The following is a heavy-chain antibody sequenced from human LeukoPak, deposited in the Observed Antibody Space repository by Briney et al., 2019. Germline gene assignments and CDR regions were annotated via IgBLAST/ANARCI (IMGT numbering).Heavy chain of an antibody. D-gene: IGHD2-2*01. V-gene: IGHV3-30-3*01. Sequence: GRSLRLSCAASGFTFSSYAMHWVRQAPGKGLEWVAVISYDGSNKYYADSVKGRFTISRDNSKNTLYLQMNSLRAEDTAVYYCARDVYCSSTSCYYFDYWGREPWSPSPQ. CDR1: GFTFSSYA. J-gene: IGHJ4*02. CDR2: ISYDGSNK. CDR3: ARDVYCSSTSCYYFDY.